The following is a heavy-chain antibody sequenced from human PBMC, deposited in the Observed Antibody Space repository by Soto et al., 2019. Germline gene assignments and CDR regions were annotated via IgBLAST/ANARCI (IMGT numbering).Heavy chain of an antibody. Sequence: QVQLVQSGAEVKKPGASVKVSCKASGYTFTSYGISWVRQAPGQGLEWMGWISAYNGNTNYAQKLQGRVTMTTDTSTSTAYMELRSLRSDDTAVYYCARDGLVRRQQLVPDYYYYGMDVWGQGTTVTVSS. CDR3: ARDGLVRRQQLVPDYYYYGMDV. CDR1: GYTFTSYG. D-gene: IGHD6-13*01. J-gene: IGHJ6*02. V-gene: IGHV1-18*01. CDR2: ISAYNGNT.